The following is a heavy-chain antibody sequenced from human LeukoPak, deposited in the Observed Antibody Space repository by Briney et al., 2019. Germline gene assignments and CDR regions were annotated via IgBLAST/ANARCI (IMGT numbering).Heavy chain of an antibody. D-gene: IGHD2-21*02. CDR2: INSDGSIT. V-gene: IGHV3-74*01. CDR1: GSTFSSYW. J-gene: IGHJ6*02. CDR3: ARDLAYCGGDCYAYYYYGMDV. Sequence: GGSLRLSCAASGSTFSSYWMHWVRQDPGKGLVWVSRINSDGSITTYADSVKGRFTISRDNAKNTLYLQMDSLRAEDTAIYYCARDLAYCGGDCYAYYYYGMDVWGQGTTVTVSS.